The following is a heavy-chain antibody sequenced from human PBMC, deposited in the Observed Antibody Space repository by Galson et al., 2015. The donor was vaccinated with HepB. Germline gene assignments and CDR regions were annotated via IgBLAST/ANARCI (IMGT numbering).Heavy chain of an antibody. CDR3: AKGPDVDIVATQQSNFDY. CDR2: ISYDGSNK. J-gene: IGHJ4*02. Sequence: SLRLSCAASGFTFSSYGMHWVRQAPGKGLEWVAVISYDGSNKYYADSVKGRFTISRDNSKNTLYLQMNSLRAEDTAVYYCAKGPDVDIVATQQSNFDYWGQGTLVTVSS. CDR1: GFTFSSYG. V-gene: IGHV3-30*18. D-gene: IGHD5-12*01.